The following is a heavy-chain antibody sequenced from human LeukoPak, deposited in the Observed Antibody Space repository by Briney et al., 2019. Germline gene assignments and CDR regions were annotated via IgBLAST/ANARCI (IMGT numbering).Heavy chain of an antibody. CDR1: GYTFTVYF. V-gene: IGHV1-2*02. CDR3: ARAYTGYEAFDY. Sequence: ASVKVSCKASGYTFTVYFMHWVRQAPGQGLEWMGWINPNSGGTNYAQKFQGRVTMTRDTSIRTAYMELSRLTSDDTAMYYCARAYTGYEAFDYWGQGALVTVSS. D-gene: IGHD5-12*01. J-gene: IGHJ4*02. CDR2: INPNSGGT.